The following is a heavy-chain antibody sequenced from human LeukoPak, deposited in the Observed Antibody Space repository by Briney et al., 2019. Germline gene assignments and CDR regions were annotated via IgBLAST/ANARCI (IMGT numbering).Heavy chain of an antibody. Sequence: SETLSLTCTVSGGSISNSSSYWGWIRQPPGKGLEWIGSIYYSGSTYYNPSLKSRVTVSVDTSKNQFSLKLSSVTAADTAVYYCARDGLWIQNAFDIWGQGTMVTVSS. D-gene: IGHD5-18*01. J-gene: IGHJ3*02. V-gene: IGHV4-39*07. CDR2: IYYSGST. CDR1: GGSISNSSSY. CDR3: ARDGLWIQNAFDI.